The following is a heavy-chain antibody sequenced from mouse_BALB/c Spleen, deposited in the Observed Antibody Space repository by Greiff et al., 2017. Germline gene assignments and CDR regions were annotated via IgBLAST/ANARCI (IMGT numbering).Heavy chain of an antibody. D-gene: IGHD2-14*01. CDR3: ARYRYDVYYAMDY. V-gene: IGHV2-9*02. CDR1: GFSLTSYG. J-gene: IGHJ4*01. CDR2: IWAGGST. Sequence: VQRVESGPGLVAPSQSLSITCTVSGFSLTSYGVHWVRQPPGKGLEWLGVIWAGGSTNYNSALMSRLSISKDNSKSQVFLKMNSLQTDDTAMYYCARYRYDVYYAMDYWGQGTSVTVSS.